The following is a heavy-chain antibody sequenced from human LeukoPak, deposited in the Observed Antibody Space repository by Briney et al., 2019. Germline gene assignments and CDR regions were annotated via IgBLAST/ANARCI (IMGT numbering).Heavy chain of an antibody. CDR3: AKDTPLFYHYYGIDV. CDR2: ISGDGTIT. V-gene: IGHV3-43*02. J-gene: IGHJ6*02. CDR1: GLNLDAYA. Sequence: QPGGSLRLSCAASGLNLDAYAMHWVRQAPGKGLEWVSLISGDGTITYYADSVKGRFTISRDNSKNSLFLEMNSLRSEDTALYYCAKDTPLFYHYYGIDVWGQGTTVTVS.